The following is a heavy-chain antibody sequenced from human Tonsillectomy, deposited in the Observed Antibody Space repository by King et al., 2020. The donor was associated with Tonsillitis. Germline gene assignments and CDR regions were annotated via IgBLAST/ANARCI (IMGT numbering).Heavy chain of an antibody. Sequence: VQLVESGAEVKKPGASVKVSCKASGYTFTSYYMHWVRQAPGQGLEWMGIINPSGGSTSYAQKFQGRVTMTRDTSTSTVYMELSSLRSEDTAVYYCARGPRYCSSTRCYDHYGMDVWGQGTTVTVSS. CDR1: GYTFTSYY. D-gene: IGHD2-2*01. J-gene: IGHJ6*02. V-gene: IGHV1-46*03. CDR3: ARGPRYCSSTRCYDHYGMDV. CDR2: INPSGGST.